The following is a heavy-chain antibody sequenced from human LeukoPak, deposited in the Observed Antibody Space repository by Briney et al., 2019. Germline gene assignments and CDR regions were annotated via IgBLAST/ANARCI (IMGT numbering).Heavy chain of an antibody. CDR1: GFTFSSYT. D-gene: IGHD2-2*02. CDR2: ISYHGVNK. J-gene: IGHJ4*02. V-gene: IGHV3-30-3*01. CDR3: ARDGMALYRRDYLDS. Sequence: GGSLGLSCAASGFTFSSYTMHWVRQAPGKGLEWVADISYHGVNKHYADSVEGRFTISRDNSKNTLLLQMNTLRGADTAVYYCARDGMALYRRDYLDSWGQGTLVTVSS.